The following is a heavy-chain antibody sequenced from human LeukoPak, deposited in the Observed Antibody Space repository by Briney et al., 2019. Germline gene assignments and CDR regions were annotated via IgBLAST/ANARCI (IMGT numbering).Heavy chain of an antibody. CDR3: AREERLYYYDSSGYFDY. Sequence: SETLSLTCTVSGVSISSYYWSWIRQPAGKGLEWIGRIYTSGSTNYNPSLKSRVTMSVDTSKNQFSLKLSSVTAADTAVYYCAREERLYYYDSSGYFDYWGQGTLVTVSS. V-gene: IGHV4-4*07. CDR2: IYTSGST. J-gene: IGHJ4*02. CDR1: GVSISSYY. D-gene: IGHD3-22*01.